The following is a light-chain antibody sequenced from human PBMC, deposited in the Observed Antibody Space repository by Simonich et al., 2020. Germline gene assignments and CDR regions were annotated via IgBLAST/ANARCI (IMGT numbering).Light chain of an antibody. V-gene: IGKV3-11*01. Sequence: EIVLTQSPATLSLSPGERATLSCMSSQSVSIYLAWYQQKPGHAPRLLLYDASNRATGIPARFSGSGSGTDFTLTISSLEPEDFAVYYCQQRSNWYTFGQGTKLEIK. CDR1: QSVSIY. CDR3: QQRSNWYT. J-gene: IGKJ2*01. CDR2: DAS.